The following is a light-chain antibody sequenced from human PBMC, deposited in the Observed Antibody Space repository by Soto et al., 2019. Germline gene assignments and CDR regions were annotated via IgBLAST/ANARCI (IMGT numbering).Light chain of an antibody. CDR1: QSVSSSY. J-gene: IGKJ5*01. CDR2: GAS. V-gene: IGKV3-15*01. Sequence: EIVLTQSPGTLSLSPGERATLCCRASQSVSSSYIAWYQQKRGQAPRRLIYGASSRATGIPARFSGSGSGTEFTLTISSLQSEDFAVYYCQQYNNWPFITFGHGTRLEIK. CDR3: QQYNNWPFIT.